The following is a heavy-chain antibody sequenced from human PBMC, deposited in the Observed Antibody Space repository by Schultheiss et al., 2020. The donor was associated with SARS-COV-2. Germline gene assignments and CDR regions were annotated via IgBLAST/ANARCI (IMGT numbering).Heavy chain of an antibody. J-gene: IGHJ6*02. V-gene: IGHV1-69*06. D-gene: IGHD3-16*01. Sequence: SVKVSCKASGYTFTGYYMHWVRQAPGQGLEWMGWIIPIFGTANYAQKFQGRVTITADKSTSTAYMELSSLRSEDTAVYYCAKPDHFGPGVGYGMDVWGQGTTVTVSS. CDR1: GYTFTGYY. CDR3: AKPDHFGPGVGYGMDV. CDR2: IIPIFGTA.